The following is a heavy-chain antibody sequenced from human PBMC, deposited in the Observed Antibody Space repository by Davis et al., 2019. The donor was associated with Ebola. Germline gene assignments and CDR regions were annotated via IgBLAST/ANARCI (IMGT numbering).Heavy chain of an antibody. D-gene: IGHD6-19*01. CDR1: GGSISSSNW. J-gene: IGHJ4*02. V-gene: IGHV4-4*02. Sequence: GSPRLSCAVSGGSISSSNWWSWVRQPPGKGLEWIGEIYHSGSTNYNPSLKSRVTISVDTSKNQFSLRLTSVTAADTAVYYCARTTRGSGWFLDYWGQGTLVTVSS. CDR3: ARTTRGSGWFLDY. CDR2: IYHSGST.